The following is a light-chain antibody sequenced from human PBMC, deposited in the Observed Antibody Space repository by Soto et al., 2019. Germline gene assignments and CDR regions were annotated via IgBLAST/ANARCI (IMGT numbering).Light chain of an antibody. Sequence: QSVLTQPPSASGSPGQSVAISCTGTSSDVGGYNYVSWYQLHPGKAPKLMIYEVNIRPSGVPDRFSGSKSGNTASLTVSGLRAEDEADYYCSSYAGSNNYVFGTGTKLTVL. CDR1: SSDVGGYNY. CDR2: EVN. CDR3: SSYAGSNNYV. V-gene: IGLV2-8*01. J-gene: IGLJ1*01.